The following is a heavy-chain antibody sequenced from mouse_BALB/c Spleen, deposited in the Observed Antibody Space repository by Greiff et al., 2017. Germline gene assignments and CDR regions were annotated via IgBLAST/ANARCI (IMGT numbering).Heavy chain of an antibody. CDR3: ARRPYGSSFIFDY. J-gene: IGHJ2*01. CDR1: GFTFSSFG. CDR2: ISSGSSTI. V-gene: IGHV5-17*02. Sequence: EVMLVESGGGLVQPGGSRKLSCAASGFTFSSFGMHWVRQAPEKGLEWVAYISSGSSTIYYADTVKGRFTISRDNPKNTLFLQMTSLRSEDTAMYYCARRPYGSSFIFDYWGQGTTLTVSS. D-gene: IGHD1-1*01.